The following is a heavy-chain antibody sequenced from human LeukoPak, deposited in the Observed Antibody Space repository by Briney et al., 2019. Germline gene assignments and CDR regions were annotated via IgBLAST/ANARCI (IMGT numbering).Heavy chain of an antibody. CDR1: GYTLTRYG. V-gene: IGHV1-18*01. J-gene: IGHJ4*02. D-gene: IGHD6-13*01. Sequence: SVNVSCKASGYTLTRYGVSWVGQAPGQGLEGMGWSSAYNGNTNYAQKLQGRVTMTTDTSTSTAYMELRSLRSDDTAVYYCARWDSSSWYPYFDYWGQGTLVTVSS. CDR2: SSAYNGNT. CDR3: ARWDSSSWYPYFDY.